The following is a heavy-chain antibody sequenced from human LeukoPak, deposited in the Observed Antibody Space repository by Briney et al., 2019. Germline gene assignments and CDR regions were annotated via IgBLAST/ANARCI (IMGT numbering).Heavy chain of an antibody. CDR1: GYSFTTYL. CDR3: ARRTVEAATNAYYFDY. J-gene: IGHJ4*02. V-gene: IGHV5-51*01. D-gene: IGHD2-15*01. Sequence: GESLKISCKGSGYSFTTYLIGWGRQMPGKGLEGMGIIYPGDSDNSYSPSFQGQVTISADKSISNAFLQWSSLKASNSAMSYGARRTVEAATNAYYFDYWGQGNLVTVSS. CDR2: IYPGDSDN.